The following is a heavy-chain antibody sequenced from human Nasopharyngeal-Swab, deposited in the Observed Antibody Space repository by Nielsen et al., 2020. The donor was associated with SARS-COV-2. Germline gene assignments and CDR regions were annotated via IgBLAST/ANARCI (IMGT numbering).Heavy chain of an antibody. D-gene: IGHD6-19*01. Sequence: SETLSLTCTVSGGSISSYYWSWSRQPPGKGLEWIGYIYYSGSTNYNPSLKSRVTISVDTSKNQFSLKLSSVTAADTAVYYCARTGDSSGWYSSFDYWGQGTLVTVSS. J-gene: IGHJ4*02. CDR3: ARTGDSSGWYSSFDY. CDR1: GGSISSYY. V-gene: IGHV4-59*01. CDR2: IYYSGST.